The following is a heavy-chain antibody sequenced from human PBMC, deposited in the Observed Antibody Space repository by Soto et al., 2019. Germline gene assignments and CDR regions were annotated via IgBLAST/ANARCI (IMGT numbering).Heavy chain of an antibody. V-gene: IGHV1-24*01. J-gene: IGHJ5*02. D-gene: IGHD4-17*01. Sequence: ASVKVSCKVSGYTLTELSMHWVRQAPGKGLEWMGGFDPEDGETSYAQKFQGRVTMTEDTSTDTAYMELSSLRSEDTAVYYRATVKDYGDYAWFDPWGQGTLVTVSS. CDR2: FDPEDGET. CDR3: ATVKDYGDYAWFDP. CDR1: GYTLTELS.